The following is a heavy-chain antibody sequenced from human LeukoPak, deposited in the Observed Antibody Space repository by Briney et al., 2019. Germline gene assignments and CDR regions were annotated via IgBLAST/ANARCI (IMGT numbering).Heavy chain of an antibody. CDR2: INPNSGGT. J-gene: IGHJ5*02. V-gene: IGHV1-2*02. Sequence: GASEKVSCKASGYTFTGYYMHWVRQAPGQGLEWMGWINPNSGGTNYAQRFQGRVTMTRDTSISTAYMELSRLRSDDTAVYYCARGGFGPRYCSSTSCYRWFDPWGQGTLVTVSS. CDR1: GYTFTGYY. CDR3: ARGGFGPRYCSSTSCYRWFDP. D-gene: IGHD2-2*01.